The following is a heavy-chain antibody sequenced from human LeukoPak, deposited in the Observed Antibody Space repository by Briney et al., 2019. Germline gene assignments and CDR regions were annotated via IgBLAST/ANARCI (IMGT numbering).Heavy chain of an antibody. CDR1: GFTFSNFA. J-gene: IGHJ4*02. CDR3: AKDRGGSSLISLDS. D-gene: IGHD1-26*01. CDR2: ISNSGGTA. V-gene: IGHV3-23*01. Sequence: PGGSLRLSCEASGFTFSNFAMTWVRQAPGQGLEWVTGISNSGGTAYYADSVKGRVTISRDNSKNTLFLQLNSLSADDAAIYYCAKDRGGSSLISLDSRGQGTLVTVSS.